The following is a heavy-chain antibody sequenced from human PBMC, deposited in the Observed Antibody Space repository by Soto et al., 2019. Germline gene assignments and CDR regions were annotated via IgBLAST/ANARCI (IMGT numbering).Heavy chain of an antibody. J-gene: IGHJ6*02. CDR2: INTKSGAT. V-gene: IGHV1-2*02. D-gene: IGHD4-17*01. CDR1: GYRFTGYG. CDR3: VDYCAKLNFGVDVYLRYGLDD. Sequence: QVPLVQSGAEVKKPGASLKVSCKASGYRFTGYGLHWVRQAPGQGLQWMGWINTKSGATDYAQKFQGRVTMTREMATNTAYLELSGLRSDHTAACTAVDYCAKLNFGVDVYLRYGLDDGGQGTTVTVSS.